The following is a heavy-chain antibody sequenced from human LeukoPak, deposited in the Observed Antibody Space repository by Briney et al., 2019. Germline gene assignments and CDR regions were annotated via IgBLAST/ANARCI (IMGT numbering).Heavy chain of an antibody. Sequence: PGRSLRLSCAASGFTFSRYALDWVRQPAGKGLEYVSSISTNGGSTYYANSVKGRFTISRDNSKNTLFLQLGSLRAEDTAVYYCARGRFEGDLDAFDIWGQGTMVTVSS. D-gene: IGHD2-21*02. CDR3: ARGRFEGDLDAFDI. CDR1: GFTFSRYA. V-gene: IGHV3-64*01. CDR2: ISTNGGST. J-gene: IGHJ3*02.